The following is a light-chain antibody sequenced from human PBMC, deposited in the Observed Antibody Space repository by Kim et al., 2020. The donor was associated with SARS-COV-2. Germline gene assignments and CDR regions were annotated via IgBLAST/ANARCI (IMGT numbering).Light chain of an antibody. CDR1: EDIKND. CDR3: LQHKTFPLI. J-gene: IGKJ4*01. Sequence: DIQMTQSPSSVAASVGDRVTITCRANEDIKNDLGRYQQRPGRAPDRLIFGASSLQSGVPSRFSGGGSGTEFTLTISSLQPEDFATYCCLQHKTFPLIFGRGTKVDIK. V-gene: IGKV1-17*01. CDR2: GAS.